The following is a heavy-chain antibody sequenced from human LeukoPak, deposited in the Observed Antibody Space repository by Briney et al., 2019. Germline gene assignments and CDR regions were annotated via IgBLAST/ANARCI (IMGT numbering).Heavy chain of an antibody. Sequence: PGGSLRLSCAASGFTFSSYEMNWVRQAPGKGLEWVSYISSSGSTIYYADSVKGRFTISRDNAKNSLYLQMNSLRAEDTAVYYCARVGAPYSSSWDFDYWGQGTPVTVSS. CDR1: GFTFSSYE. J-gene: IGHJ4*02. D-gene: IGHD6-13*01. CDR3: ARVGAPYSSSWDFDY. CDR2: ISSSGSTI. V-gene: IGHV3-48*03.